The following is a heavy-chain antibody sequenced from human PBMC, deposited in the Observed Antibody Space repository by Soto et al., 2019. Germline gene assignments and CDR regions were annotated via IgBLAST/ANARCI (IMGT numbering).Heavy chain of an antibody. D-gene: IGHD3-22*01. J-gene: IGHJ4*02. Sequence: PSETLSLTCTFSGCSISSGDYYLSWIRQPPGKGLEWIGYIYYSGSTYYNPSLKSRVTISVDTSKNQFSLKLSSVTAADTAVYYCARVAGYDSSGELDYWGQGTLVTVSS. CDR1: GCSISSGDYY. V-gene: IGHV4-30-4*01. CDR3: ARVAGYDSSGELDY. CDR2: IYYSGST.